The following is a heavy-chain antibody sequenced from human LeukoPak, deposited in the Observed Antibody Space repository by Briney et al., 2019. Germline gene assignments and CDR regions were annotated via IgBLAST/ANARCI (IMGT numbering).Heavy chain of an antibody. CDR3: ARLEMATMTVDY. V-gene: IGHV1-2*06. D-gene: IGHD5-24*01. CDR1: GYTFTGYY. CDR2: INPNSGGT. J-gene: IGHJ4*02. Sequence: ASVKVSCKASGYTFTGYYMHWVRQAPGQGLEWMGRINPNSGGTNYAQKFQGRVTMTRDTSISTACMELSRLRSDDTAVYYCARLEMATMTVDYWGQGTLVTVSS.